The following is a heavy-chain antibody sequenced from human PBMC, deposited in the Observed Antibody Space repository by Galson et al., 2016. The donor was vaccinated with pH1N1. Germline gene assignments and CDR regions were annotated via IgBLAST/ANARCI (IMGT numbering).Heavy chain of an antibody. J-gene: IGHJ3*02. CDR2: IRSKAADYAT. V-gene: IGHV3-73*01. Sequence: SLRLSCAASGFTFSDSTMHWVRQPSGKGLEWVGRIRSKAADYATAYAASVKGRFIISRDDSKNTAYPQLNSLKTEDTAVYYCTRGEDGYNYRDASDIWGQGTMVTVSS. D-gene: IGHD5-24*01. CDR3: TRGEDGYNYRDASDI. CDR1: GFTFSDST.